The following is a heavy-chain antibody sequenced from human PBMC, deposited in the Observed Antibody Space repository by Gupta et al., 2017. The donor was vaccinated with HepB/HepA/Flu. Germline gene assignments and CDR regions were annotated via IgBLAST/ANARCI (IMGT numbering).Heavy chain of an antibody. Sequence: QVQLQQSGPGLVKPSQTLSLPCAISGDSVSSNSASWNWIRQSQSRGLEWLGRTYYRSKWYNDYAVSVKSRITINPDTSKNQFSLQLNSVTPEDTAVYYCARDLVAAARQLVPGAFDIWGQGTMVTVSS. D-gene: IGHD6-13*01. V-gene: IGHV6-1*01. CDR3: ARDLVAAARQLVPGAFDI. CDR2: TYYRSKWYN. J-gene: IGHJ3*02. CDR1: GDSVSSNSAS.